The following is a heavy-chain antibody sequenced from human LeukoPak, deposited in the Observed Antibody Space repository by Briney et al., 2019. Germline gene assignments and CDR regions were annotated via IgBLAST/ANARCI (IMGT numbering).Heavy chain of an antibody. CDR1: GYTFTSYD. Sequence: ASVTVSCKASGYTFTSYDINWVRQAAGQGLEWMGYRNPNSGNTDYAQKLQGRGTITTKTSISTAYMELSSLRSEDTAVYYCVREGLDLWGRGTLVTVSS. CDR2: RNPNSGNT. J-gene: IGHJ2*01. V-gene: IGHV1-8*03. CDR3: VREGLDL.